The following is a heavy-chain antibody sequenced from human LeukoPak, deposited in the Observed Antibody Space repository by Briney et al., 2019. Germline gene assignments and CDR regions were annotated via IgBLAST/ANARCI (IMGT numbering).Heavy chain of an antibody. CDR2: ISSSSSYT. CDR1: GFTFSVYY. V-gene: IGHV3-11*06. D-gene: IGHD1-14*01. J-gene: IGHJ6*04. CDR3: ARARPTEGPYGMEV. Sequence: GGSLRLSCAASGFTFSVYYMSGIRQAPGKGLEWVSYISSSSSYTNYADSVKGRFTISRDNAKNSLYLQMNSLRAEDTAVYYCARARPTEGPYGMEVWGKGTTVTVSS.